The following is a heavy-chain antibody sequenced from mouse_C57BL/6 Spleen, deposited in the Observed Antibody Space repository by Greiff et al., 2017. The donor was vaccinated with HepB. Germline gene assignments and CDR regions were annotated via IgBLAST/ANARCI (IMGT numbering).Heavy chain of an antibody. CDR1: GYTFTDYE. D-gene: IGHD1-1*01. Sequence: QVQLQQSGAELVRPGASVTLSCKASGYTFTDYEMHWVKQTPVHGLEWIGSIDPETGGTAYNQKFKGKAILTADKSSSTAYMELRSLTSEDSAVYYCTRPSHYYGSSYGYFDVWGTGTTVTVSS. CDR2: IDPETGGT. CDR3: TRPSHYYGSSYGYFDV. J-gene: IGHJ1*03. V-gene: IGHV1-15*01.